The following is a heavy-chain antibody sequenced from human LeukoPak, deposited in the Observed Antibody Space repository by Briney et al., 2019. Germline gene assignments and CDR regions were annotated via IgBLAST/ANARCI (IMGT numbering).Heavy chain of an antibody. CDR1: VGXFSRYA. V-gene: IGHV1-69*04. J-gene: IGHJ2*01. Sequence: SVKVSCKASVGXFSRYAMSCVRQAPGQGLEWRGLIIPILGIANYAQKFQGRVTITADKSTSTAYMELSSLRYEDTAVYYCARDSNGPYWYFDLWGRGTLVTVSS. CDR2: IIPILGIA. D-gene: IGHD2-8*01. CDR3: ARDSNGPYWYFDL.